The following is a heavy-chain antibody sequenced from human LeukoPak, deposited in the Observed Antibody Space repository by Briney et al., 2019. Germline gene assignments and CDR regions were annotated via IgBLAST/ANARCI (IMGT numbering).Heavy chain of an antibody. CDR1: GFTVSSNY. J-gene: IGHJ4*02. CDR2: IYSGGST. V-gene: IGHV3-66*02. Sequence: GESLRLSCAASGFTVSSNYMSRVRQSPGKGLEWVSVIYSGGSTYYADSVKGRFTISRDNSKNTLYLQMNSLRAEDTAVYYCARVRTVTTNFDYWGQGTLVTVSS. D-gene: IGHD4-17*01. CDR3: ARVRTVTTNFDY.